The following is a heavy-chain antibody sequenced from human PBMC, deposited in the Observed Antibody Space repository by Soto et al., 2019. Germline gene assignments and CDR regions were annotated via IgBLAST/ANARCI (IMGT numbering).Heavy chain of an antibody. D-gene: IGHD3-22*01. CDR1: GYTFTGYY. V-gene: IGHV1-2*04. Sequence: QVQLVQSGAEVKKPGASVKVSCKASGYTFTGYYMHWVRQAPGQGLEWMGWINPNSGGTNYAQKVQGWVTMTRDTSIRTAYMELSRLRSDDTAVYYCARSYYDSSGYRNDAFDIWGQGTMVTVSS. J-gene: IGHJ3*02. CDR3: ARSYYDSSGYRNDAFDI. CDR2: INPNSGGT.